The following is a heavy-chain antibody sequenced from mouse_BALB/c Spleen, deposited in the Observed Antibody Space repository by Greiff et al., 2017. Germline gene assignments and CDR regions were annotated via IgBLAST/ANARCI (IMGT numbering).Heavy chain of an antibody. J-gene: IGHJ1*01. CDR3: ARDLLRLRYFDV. V-gene: IGHV2-9*02. CDR2: IWAGGST. CDR1: GFSLTSYG. D-gene: IGHD1-2*01. Sequence: VQVVESGPGLVAPSQSLSITCTVSGFSLTSYGVHWVRQPPGKGLEWLGVIWAGGSTNYNSALMSRLSISKDNSKSQVFLKMNSLQTDDTAMYYCARDLLRLRYFDVWGAGTTVTVSA.